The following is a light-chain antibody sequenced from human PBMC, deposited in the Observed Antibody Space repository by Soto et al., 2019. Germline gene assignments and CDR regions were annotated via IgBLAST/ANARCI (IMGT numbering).Light chain of an antibody. CDR2: DVT. V-gene: IGLV2-11*01. Sequence: QSVLAQPRSVSGSPGQSVTLSCTGTSSDVGGYDFVSWYQQYPGKAPKLIIFDVTERTSGVPDRFSGSKSSNSASLTISGLQAEDEADYYCSSYAGSYILGVFGGGTKLTVL. J-gene: IGLJ3*02. CDR3: SSYAGSYILGV. CDR1: SSDVGGYDF.